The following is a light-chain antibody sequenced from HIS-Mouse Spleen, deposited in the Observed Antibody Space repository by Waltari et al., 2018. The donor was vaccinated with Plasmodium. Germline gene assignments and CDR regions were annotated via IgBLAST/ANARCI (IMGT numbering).Light chain of an antibody. J-gene: IGLJ2*01. CDR2: QDS. CDR1: KLGYKY. V-gene: IGLV3-1*01. CDR3: QAWDSSTVV. Sequence: SYELTQPPSVSVSPGQTASIPCSGDKLGYKYACWYQQNPGQSPVRVIYQDSKRPSGIPERFSGSNSGNTATLSISGTQAMDEADYYCQAWDSSTVVVGGGTKLTVL.